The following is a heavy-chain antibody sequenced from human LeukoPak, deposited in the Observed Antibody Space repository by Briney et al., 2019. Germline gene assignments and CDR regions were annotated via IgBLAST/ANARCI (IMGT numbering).Heavy chain of an antibody. V-gene: IGHV3-23*01. CDR2: ISGSGGST. D-gene: IGHD3-9*01. Sequence: AGGSLRLSCAASGFTFSSYAMSWVRQAPGKGLEWVSAISGSGGSTYYADSVKGRFTISRDNSKNTLYLQMNSLRAEDTAVYYCAKALGYDILSCLPAGFDYWGQGTLVTVSS. CDR3: AKALGYDILSCLPAGFDY. J-gene: IGHJ4*02. CDR1: GFTFSSYA.